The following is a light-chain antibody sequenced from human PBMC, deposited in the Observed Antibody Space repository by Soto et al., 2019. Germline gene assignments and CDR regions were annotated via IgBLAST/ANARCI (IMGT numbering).Light chain of an antibody. CDR2: EVT. CDR3: SSYATTRSVV. J-gene: IGLJ2*01. Sequence: QPVLTQPASVSESPGQSITISCTGTTNDIGAYDYVSWYQQHPGKAPKLLIYEVTHRPSGVSPRFSASKSASTASLTISGLQADDEAHYYCSSYATTRSVVFGGGTKLTVL. CDR1: TNDIGAYDY. V-gene: IGLV2-14*01.